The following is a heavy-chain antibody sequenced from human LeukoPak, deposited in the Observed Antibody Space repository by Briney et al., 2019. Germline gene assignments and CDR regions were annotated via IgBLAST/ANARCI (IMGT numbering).Heavy chain of an antibody. CDR2: ISSSSSTI. CDR1: GFTFSTYR. J-gene: IGHJ4*02. V-gene: IGHV3-48*01. Sequence: TGGSLRLSCAASGFTFSTYRMNWVRQAPGKGLEWVSYISSSSSTIYYADSVKGRFTIFRDNAKNSLYLQMNSLRAEDTAVYYCARDLGGVAGSLRGWGQGTLVTVSS. D-gene: IGHD6-19*01. CDR3: ARDLGGVAGSLRG.